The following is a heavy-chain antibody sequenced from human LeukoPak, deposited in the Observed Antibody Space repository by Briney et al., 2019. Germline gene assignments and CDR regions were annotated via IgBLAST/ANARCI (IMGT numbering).Heavy chain of an antibody. Sequence: SETLSLTCTVSGAPTTSHYWTWIRQSPEKGLEWIGYIYNYGSTKYEPSLKSRVTISEDTAKNQFSLNLKSVTAADSAVYYCARGVGYGDSRHYDHWGHGIPVTVSS. V-gene: IGHV4-59*11. CDR1: GAPTTSHY. CDR3: ARGVGYGDSRHYDH. D-gene: IGHD4-17*01. CDR2: IYNYGST. J-gene: IGHJ4*01.